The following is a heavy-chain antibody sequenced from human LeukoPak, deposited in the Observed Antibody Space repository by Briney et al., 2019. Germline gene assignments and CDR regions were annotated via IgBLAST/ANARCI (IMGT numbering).Heavy chain of an antibody. Sequence: GGSLRLSCAASGFTFSSYSMNWVRQAPGKGLEWVSSIGSSSSYIYYADSVKGRFTISRDNAKNSLYLQMNSLRAEDTAVYYCASGERLLWFGEPRPFDPWGQGTLVTVSS. CDR3: ASGERLLWFGEPRPFDP. V-gene: IGHV3-21*01. CDR1: GFTFSSYS. CDR2: IGSSSSYI. J-gene: IGHJ5*02. D-gene: IGHD3-10*01.